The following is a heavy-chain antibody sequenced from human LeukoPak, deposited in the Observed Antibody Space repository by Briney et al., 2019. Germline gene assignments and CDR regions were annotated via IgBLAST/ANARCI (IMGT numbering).Heavy chain of an antibody. CDR1: GYTFTGYY. CDR2: INHNSGGK. CDR3: ARDPGQQLEIDY. Sequence: ASVKVSCKASGYTFTGYYMHWVRQAPGQGLEWMGWINHNSGGKNNAQKFQGRVTMTRDTSISTAYMELSRLRSDDTDVYYCARDPGQQLEIDYWGQGTLVTVS. D-gene: IGHD6-13*01. V-gene: IGHV1-2*02. J-gene: IGHJ4*02.